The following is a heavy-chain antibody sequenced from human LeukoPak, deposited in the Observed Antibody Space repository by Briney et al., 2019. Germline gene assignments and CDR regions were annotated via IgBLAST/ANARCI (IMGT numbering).Heavy chain of an antibody. V-gene: IGHV1-18*01. CDR2: IGAYNGNT. Sequence: ASVKVSCKASGYTFTSYGISWVRQAPGQGLEWMGWIGAYNGNTNYAQKLQGRVTMTTDTSTSTAYMELRSLRSDDTAVYYCARAPTPHYYDSSGYCLKDWGQGTLVTVSS. D-gene: IGHD3-22*01. CDR3: ARAPTPHYYDSSGYCLKD. J-gene: IGHJ4*02. CDR1: GYTFTSYG.